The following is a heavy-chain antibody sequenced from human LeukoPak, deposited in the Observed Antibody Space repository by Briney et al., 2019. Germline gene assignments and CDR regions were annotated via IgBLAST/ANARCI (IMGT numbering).Heavy chain of an antibody. V-gene: IGHV4-39*01. Sequence: ASETLSLTCTVSGGSISSSSYYWGWIRQPPGKGLEWIGSIYYSGSTYYNPSLKSRVTISLDMSKNQFSLKLTSVTAADTAVYYCVRHSGWYFGYWGQGTLVTVSS. CDR1: GGSISSSSYY. CDR3: VRHSGWYFGY. D-gene: IGHD6-19*01. CDR2: IYYSGST. J-gene: IGHJ4*02.